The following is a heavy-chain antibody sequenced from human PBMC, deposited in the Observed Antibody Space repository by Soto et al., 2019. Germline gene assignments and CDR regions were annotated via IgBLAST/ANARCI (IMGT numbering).Heavy chain of an antibody. J-gene: IGHJ4*02. Sequence: QVQLVQSGAEVKKPVASVKVSCKASGYTFSGSVMHWVRQSPGQGLEWMGWINADNGNTKYSQKFQGRVTMTWDTPARTADMELSSLRSEDTASCYCASEIDATTATSLDYWGQGTLVTVSS. CDR1: GYTFSGSV. CDR2: INADNGNT. CDR3: ASEIDATTATSLDY. V-gene: IGHV1-3*01. D-gene: IGHD4-17*01.